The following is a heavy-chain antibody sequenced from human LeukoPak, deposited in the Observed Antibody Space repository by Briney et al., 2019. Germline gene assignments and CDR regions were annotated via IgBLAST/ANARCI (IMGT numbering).Heavy chain of an antibody. V-gene: IGHV3-23*01. D-gene: IGHD6-19*01. CDR1: GFTFSNFG. Sequence: GGSLRLSCAASGFTFSNFGMHWVRQAPGKGLEWVSAISGSAVITFYADSVKGRFTISRDNSKNTVYLEMNKLRAEDTAVYYCAKSRFSGINDAFDIWGQGSLVTVSS. CDR3: AKSRFSGINDAFDI. CDR2: ISGSAVIT. J-gene: IGHJ3*02.